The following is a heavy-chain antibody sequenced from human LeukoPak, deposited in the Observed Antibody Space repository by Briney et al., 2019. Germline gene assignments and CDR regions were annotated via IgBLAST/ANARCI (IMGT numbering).Heavy chain of an antibody. J-gene: IGHJ4*02. CDR3: AKVLGVPAAIGSYFDY. CDR2: IRRDAIVT. Sequence: GGSLRLSCAASGFTFSTYWMTWVRQAPGKGLEWVANIRRDAIVTHYADSVKGRFTVSRDNSKNTLYLQMNSLRAEDTAVYYCAKVLGVPAAIGSYFDYWGQGTLVTVSS. D-gene: IGHD2-2*02. CDR1: GFTFSTYW. V-gene: IGHV3-7*03.